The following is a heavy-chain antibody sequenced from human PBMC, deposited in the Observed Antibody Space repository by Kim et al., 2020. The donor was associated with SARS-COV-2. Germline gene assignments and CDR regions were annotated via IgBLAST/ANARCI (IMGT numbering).Heavy chain of an antibody. J-gene: IGHJ4*02. CDR2: IRSKAYGGTT. V-gene: IGHV3-49*03. CDR3: TRETMYYYDSSGYADY. CDR1: GFTFGDYA. Sequence: GGSLRLSCTASGFTFGDYAMSWFRQAPGKGLEWVGFIRSKAYGGTTEYAASVKGRFTISRDDSKRIAYLQMNSLKTEDTAVYYCTRETMYYYDSSGYADYWGQGTLVTVSS. D-gene: IGHD3-22*01.